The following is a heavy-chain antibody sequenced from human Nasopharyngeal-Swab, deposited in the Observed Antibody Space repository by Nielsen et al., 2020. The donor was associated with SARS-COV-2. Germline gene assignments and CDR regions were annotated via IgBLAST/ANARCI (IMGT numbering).Heavy chain of an antibody. Sequence: GESLKISCVGSGFTFSDYYMSWIRQAPGKGLEWVSDITSRGDTVKYADSVKGRFTISRDNAKNSVYVQMNSLRAEDTAVYYCVRQVWPGDYYYYYMDVWGKGTTVTVSS. CDR3: VRQVWPGDYYYYYMDV. J-gene: IGHJ6*03. D-gene: IGHD2-21*01. V-gene: IGHV3-11*01. CDR2: ITSRGDTV. CDR1: GFTFSDYY.